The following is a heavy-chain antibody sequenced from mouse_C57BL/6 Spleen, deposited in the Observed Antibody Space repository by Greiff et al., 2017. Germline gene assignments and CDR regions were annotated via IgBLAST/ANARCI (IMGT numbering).Heavy chain of an antibody. CDR3: ARDTSYYGNPYYAMDY. J-gene: IGHJ4*01. V-gene: IGHV5-4*01. D-gene: IGHD2-10*01. CDR2: ISDGGSYT. Sequence: DVHLVESGGGLVKPGGSLKLSCAASGFTFSSYAMSWVRQTPEKRLEWVATISDGGSYTYYPDNVKGRFTISRDNAKNNLYLQMSHLKSEDTAMYYCARDTSYYGNPYYAMDYWGQGTSVTVSS. CDR1: GFTFSSYA.